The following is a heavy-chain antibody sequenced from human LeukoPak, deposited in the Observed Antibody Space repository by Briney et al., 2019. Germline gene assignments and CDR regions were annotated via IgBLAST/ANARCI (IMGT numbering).Heavy chain of an antibody. D-gene: IGHD3-10*01. CDR2: IHYTGAT. CDR1: GGSYSGHY. CDR3: ARGVHSTYYFDI. Sequence: SETLSLTCAVSGGSYSGHYWGWIRQSPGKGLEWIGEIHYTGATSYNPSVKRRATISADTSKNRLSLRLTSVTAAYTAVYDCARGVHSTYYFDIWGQGSLVTVSS. J-gene: IGHJ3*02. V-gene: IGHV4-34*01.